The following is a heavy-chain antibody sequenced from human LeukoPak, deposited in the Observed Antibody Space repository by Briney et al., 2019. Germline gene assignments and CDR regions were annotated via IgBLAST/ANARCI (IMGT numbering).Heavy chain of an antibody. J-gene: IGHJ4*02. Sequence: GGSLRLSCAASGFTFSSYGMHWVRQAPGKGLEWVTLIRFDGNDKYYADSVKGRFTISRDNSKHMLYLQMNSLRAEDTAVYYCAKDGYNYGGNLDYWGQGTLVTVSS. CDR3: AKDGYNYGGNLDY. CDR1: GFTFSSYG. CDR2: IRFDGNDK. D-gene: IGHD5-18*01. V-gene: IGHV3-30*02.